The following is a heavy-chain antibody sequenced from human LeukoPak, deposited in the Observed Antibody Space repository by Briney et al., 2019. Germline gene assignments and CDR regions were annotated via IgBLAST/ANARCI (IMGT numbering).Heavy chain of an antibody. CDR2: IIPIFGTA. CDR1: GGTFSNYA. V-gene: IGHV1-69*06. Sequence: GASVKVSCKASGGTFSNYAISWVRQAPGQGLEWMGGIIPIFGTANYAQKFRGRVTITADTSTSTAYMELRSLRSDDTAVYYCARDERYGDPNLFDYWGQGTLVTVSS. J-gene: IGHJ4*02. CDR3: ARDERYGDPNLFDY. D-gene: IGHD4-17*01.